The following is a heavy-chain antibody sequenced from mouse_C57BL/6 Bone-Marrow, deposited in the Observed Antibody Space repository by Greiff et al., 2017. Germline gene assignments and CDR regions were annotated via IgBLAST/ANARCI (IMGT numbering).Heavy chain of an antibody. V-gene: IGHV1-50*01. CDR2: IDPSDSYT. CDR1: GYTFTSYW. CDR3: ARESLYYGNYEGFAY. J-gene: IGHJ3*01. D-gene: IGHD2-1*01. Sequence: VQLQQPGAELVKPGASVKLSCKASGYTFTSYWMQWVKQRPGQGLEWIGEIDPSDSYTNYNQKFKGKATLTVDTSSSTAYMQLSSLTSEDSAVYYCARESLYYGNYEGFAYWGQGTLVTVSA.